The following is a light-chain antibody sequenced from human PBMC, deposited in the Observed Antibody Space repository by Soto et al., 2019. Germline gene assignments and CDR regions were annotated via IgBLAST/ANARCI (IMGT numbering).Light chain of an antibody. Sequence: DIQMTQSPSTLSASVGDRVTITCRASQSISSWLAWYQQKPGKAPKLLIYDASSLESGVPSRFSGSGSGTEFTLTISSLQPDDFATYCCQQYNTITFGQGTRLEIK. CDR2: DAS. CDR3: QQYNTIT. V-gene: IGKV1-5*01. J-gene: IGKJ5*01. CDR1: QSISSW.